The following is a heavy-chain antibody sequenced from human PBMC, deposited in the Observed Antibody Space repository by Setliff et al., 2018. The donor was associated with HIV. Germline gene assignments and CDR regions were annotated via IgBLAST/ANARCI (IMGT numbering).Heavy chain of an antibody. J-gene: IGHJ4*02. V-gene: IGHV1-3*04. CDR2: INIANGKT. Sequence: ASVKVSCKASGYSFSRSWVQWVRQASGQGLEWMGWINIANGKTQYSQKFRGRVTFTRDISANTAYLDLNSLKSEDSALYYCARDLSYTANWEFDFWGQGTLVTGSS. CDR3: ARDLSYTANWEFDF. CDR1: GYSFSRSW. D-gene: IGHD3-16*01.